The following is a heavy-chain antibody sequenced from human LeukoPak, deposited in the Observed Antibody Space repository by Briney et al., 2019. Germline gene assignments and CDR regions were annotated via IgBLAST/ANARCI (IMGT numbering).Heavy chain of an antibody. CDR1: GFTFSSYTFSTYA. CDR3: AREISIFVNAFDI. J-gene: IGHJ3*02. CDR2: IWYDGSNE. D-gene: IGHD3-3*01. Sequence: PGGSLRLSCAASGFTFSSYTFSTYAMSWVRQAPGKGLEWVAVIWYDGSNEYYSESVKGRFTISRDNSKNTLYLQMNSLRPEDTAVYYCAREISIFVNAFDIWGLGTMVTVS. V-gene: IGHV3-33*08.